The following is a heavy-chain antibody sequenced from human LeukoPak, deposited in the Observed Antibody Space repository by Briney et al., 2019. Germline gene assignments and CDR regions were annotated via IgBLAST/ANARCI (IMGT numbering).Heavy chain of an antibody. CDR1: GGTFSSYA. D-gene: IGHD6-25*01. Sequence: SVKVSCRASGGTFSSYAISWVRQAPGQGLEWMGGIIPIFGTANYAQKFQGRVTITADESTSTAYMELSSLRSEDTAVYYCARSSRGHFHYYYYGMDVWGQGTTVTVSS. V-gene: IGHV1-69*13. CDR2: IIPIFGTA. CDR3: ARSSRGHFHYYYYGMDV. J-gene: IGHJ6*02.